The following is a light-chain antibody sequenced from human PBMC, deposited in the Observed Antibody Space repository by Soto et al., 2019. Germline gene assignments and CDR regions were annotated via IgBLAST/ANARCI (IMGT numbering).Light chain of an antibody. CDR2: EVS. Sequence: QSVLTQPASVSGSPGQSITISCTGNSSDVGSYNLVSWYQQHPGKAPKLMIYEVSKRPSGVSNRFSGSKSGNTASLTISGLQAEDEADYYCCSYAGSSTFSVSGPWTKVNVL. CDR3: CSYAGSSTFSV. V-gene: IGLV2-23*02. CDR1: SSDVGSYNL. J-gene: IGLJ1*01.